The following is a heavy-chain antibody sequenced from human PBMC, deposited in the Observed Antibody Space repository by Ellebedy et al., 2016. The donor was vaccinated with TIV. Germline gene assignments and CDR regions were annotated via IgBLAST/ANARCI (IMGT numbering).Heavy chain of an antibody. CDR3: ARGLYSTMVRGALGY. D-gene: IGHD3-10*01. CDR1: GYTFTSYG. J-gene: IGHJ4*02. V-gene: IGHV1-69*13. CDR2: IIPIFGTA. Sequence: SVKVSCXASGYTFTSYGISWVRQAPGQGLEWMGGIIPIFGTANYAQKFQGRVTITADESTSTAYMELSSLRSEDTAVYYCARGLYSTMVRGALGYWGQGTLVTVSS.